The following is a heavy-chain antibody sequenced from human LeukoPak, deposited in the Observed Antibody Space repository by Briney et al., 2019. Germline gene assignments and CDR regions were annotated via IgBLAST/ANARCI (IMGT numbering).Heavy chain of an antibody. Sequence: PSETLSLTCTVSGGSIGSYYWSWIRQPAGKGLEWIGRIYTSGSTNYNPSLKSRVTMSVDTSKNQFSLKLSSVTAADTAVYYCARERRYFDWLSNWFDPWGQGTLVTVSS. D-gene: IGHD3-9*01. CDR2: IYTSGST. CDR1: GGSIGSYY. J-gene: IGHJ5*02. CDR3: ARERRYFDWLSNWFDP. V-gene: IGHV4-4*07.